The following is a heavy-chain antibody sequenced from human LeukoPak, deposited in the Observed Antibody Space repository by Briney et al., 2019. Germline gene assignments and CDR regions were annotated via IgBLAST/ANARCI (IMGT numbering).Heavy chain of an antibody. CDR1: GFTFSSYA. J-gene: IGHJ6*03. Sequence: GGSLRLSCAASGFTFSSYAMSWVRQAPGKGLEWVSAISGSGGSTYYADSVKGRFTISRDNSKNTLYLQMNSLRAEDTAVYYCAKDPGIYCSTTSCYHYYYYMDVWGKGTTVTVSS. D-gene: IGHD2-2*01. V-gene: IGHV3-23*01. CDR2: ISGSGGST. CDR3: AKDPGIYCSTTSCYHYYYYMDV.